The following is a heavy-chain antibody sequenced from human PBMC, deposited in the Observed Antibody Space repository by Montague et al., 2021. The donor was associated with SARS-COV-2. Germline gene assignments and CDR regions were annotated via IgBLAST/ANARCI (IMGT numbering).Heavy chain of an antibody. CDR1: GDSVSSNSAT. CDR3: TSGREGNYNVMDV. J-gene: IGHJ6*02. Sequence: SAISGDSVSSNSATWNWVRQSPSRGLEWLGRTYYRSKWYNDYAVXVRGRVTINPDTSKNQFSLQLNSVTPEDTAIYYCTSGREGNYNVMDVWGQGTTATVSS. V-gene: IGHV6-1*01. D-gene: IGHD1-1*01. CDR2: TYYRSKWYN.